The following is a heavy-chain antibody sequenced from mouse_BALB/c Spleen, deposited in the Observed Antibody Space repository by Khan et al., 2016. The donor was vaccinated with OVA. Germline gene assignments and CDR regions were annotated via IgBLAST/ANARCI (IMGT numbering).Heavy chain of an antibody. CDR3: ARWTGNYDFTY. Sequence: QVQLKESGPDLVKPGASVTISCRASGYEFSTSWMNWVKQRPGQGLEWIGRIYPGDGDSHYNGKFKDRATLTADKSSNTAYMQLTGLTSVDSAVYFCARWTGNYDFTYWGQGTLVTVSA. CDR1: GYEFSTSW. J-gene: IGHJ3*01. CDR2: IYPGDGDS. D-gene: IGHD2-1*01. V-gene: IGHV1-82*01.